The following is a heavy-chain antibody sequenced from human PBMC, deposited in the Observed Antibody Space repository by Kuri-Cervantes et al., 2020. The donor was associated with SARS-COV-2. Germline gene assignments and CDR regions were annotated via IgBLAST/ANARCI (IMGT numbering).Heavy chain of an antibody. J-gene: IGHJ5*02. CDR1: GGSISSSSYY. Sequence: ESLKISCTVSGGSISSSSYYWSWIRQPPGKGLEWIGYIYYSGSTNYNPSLKSRVTISVDTSKNQFSLKLSSVTAADTAVYYCAKGLHIVVVVAATSWFDPWGQGTLVTVSS. D-gene: IGHD2-15*01. CDR3: AKGLHIVVVVAATSWFDP. CDR2: IYYSGST. V-gene: IGHV4-61*01.